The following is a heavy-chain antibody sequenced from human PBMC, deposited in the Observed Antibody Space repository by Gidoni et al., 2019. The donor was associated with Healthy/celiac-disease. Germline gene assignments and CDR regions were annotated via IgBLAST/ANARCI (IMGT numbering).Heavy chain of an antibody. D-gene: IGHD3-16*02. V-gene: IGHV3-23*01. Sequence: EVQLLESGGGLVQPGGSLRLSCAASGFTFSSYAMSWVRQAPGKGLEWVSAISGSGGSTYSADSVKGRFTISRHNSKNTLYLQMNSLRAEDTAVYYCAKVELSLPGYFQHWGQGTLVTVSS. CDR3: AKVELSLPGYFQH. CDR2: ISGSGGST. J-gene: IGHJ1*01. CDR1: GFTFSSYA.